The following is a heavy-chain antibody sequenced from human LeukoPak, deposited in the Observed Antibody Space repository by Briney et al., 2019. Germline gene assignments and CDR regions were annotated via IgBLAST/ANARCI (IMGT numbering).Heavy chain of an antibody. J-gene: IGHJ4*02. V-gene: IGHV3-66*01. D-gene: IGHD2-15*01. CDR3: ARDLAICSGGSCYSGGFDY. CDR1: GFTVSSNY. CDR2: IYSGGST. Sequence: GSLRLSCAASGFTVSSNYMSWVRQAPGKGLEWVSVIYSGGSTYYADSVKGRFTISRDNSKNTLYLQMNSLRAEDTAVYYCARDLAICSGGSCYSGGFDYWGQGTLVTVSS.